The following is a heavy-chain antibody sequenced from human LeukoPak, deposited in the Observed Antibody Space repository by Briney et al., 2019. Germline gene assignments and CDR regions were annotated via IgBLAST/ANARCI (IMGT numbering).Heavy chain of an antibody. J-gene: IGHJ4*02. CDR2: IYDSGST. Sequence: SETLSLTCTVSGGSISSYFWSWIRQPPGKGLEWIGYIYDSGSTNYNPSLKSRVTISVDTSKKQFSLKLSSVTAADTAVYYCARGGERWLQSDYWGQGTLVTVSS. V-gene: IGHV4-59*01. D-gene: IGHD5-24*01. CDR1: GGSISSYF. CDR3: ARGGERWLQSDY.